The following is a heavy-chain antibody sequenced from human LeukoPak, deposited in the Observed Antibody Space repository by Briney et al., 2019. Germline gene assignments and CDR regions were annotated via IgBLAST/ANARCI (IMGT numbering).Heavy chain of an antibody. CDR1: GGTFSSYA. Sequence: ASVKVSCKASGGTFSSYAISWVRQAPGQGLEWMGGIIPIFGTANYAQEFQGRVTITADKSTSTAYLELSSLRSEDTAVYYCARKKRAYCGGDCYSVAFDIWGQGTMVTVSS. CDR2: IIPIFGTA. CDR3: ARKKRAYCGGDCYSVAFDI. D-gene: IGHD2-21*02. V-gene: IGHV1-69*06. J-gene: IGHJ3*02.